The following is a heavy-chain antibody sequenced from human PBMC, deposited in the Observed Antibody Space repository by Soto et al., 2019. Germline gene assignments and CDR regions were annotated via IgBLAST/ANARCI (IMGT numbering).Heavy chain of an antibody. Sequence: PSETLSLTCAVYGGSFSGYYWSWIRQPPGKGLEWIGEINHGGSTNYNPSLKSRVTMSVETSKNQSSLNLTSVTAADTAVYYCGTSNTTSPGCYSSGQGTLVTVSS. J-gene: IGHJ5*02. CDR1: GGSFSGYY. V-gene: IGHV4-34*01. CDR3: GTSNTTSPGCYS. D-gene: IGHD1-26*01. CDR2: INHGGST.